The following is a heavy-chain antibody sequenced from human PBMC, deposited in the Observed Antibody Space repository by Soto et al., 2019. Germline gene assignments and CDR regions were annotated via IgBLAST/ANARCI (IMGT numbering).Heavy chain of an antibody. CDR1: GYTLTELS. CDR3: ATDLASPGSGTLSWFDS. D-gene: IGHD3-10*01. Sequence: GASVKVSCKVSGYTLTELSMHWVRQAPGKGLEWMGGFDPEDGETIYAQKFQGRVTMTEDTSTDTAYMELSSLRSEDTAVYYCATDLASPGSGTLSWFDSWGQGTLVTVSS. J-gene: IGHJ5*01. V-gene: IGHV1-24*01. CDR2: FDPEDGET.